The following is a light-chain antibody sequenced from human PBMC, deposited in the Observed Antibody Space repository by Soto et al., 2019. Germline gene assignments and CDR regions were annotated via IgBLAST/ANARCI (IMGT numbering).Light chain of an antibody. CDR1: QSVSSY. Sequence: DIVLTQPPSTLSLSPVARATLSCRARQSVSSYLEWYQQEPGEAPRLLIYESSNRSTGSPARCSGSSSESEFNLTISSLEAEDFAVYYCQQRSNWPSLTFCGGTKVDIK. CDR2: ESS. V-gene: IGKV3-11*01. J-gene: IGKJ4*01. CDR3: QQRSNWPSLT.